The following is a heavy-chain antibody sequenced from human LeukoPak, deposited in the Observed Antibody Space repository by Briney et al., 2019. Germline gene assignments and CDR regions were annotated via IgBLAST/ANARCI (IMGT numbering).Heavy chain of an antibody. CDR1: GFTFSSYA. CDR2: ISYDGSNK. Sequence: PGGSLRLSCAASGFTFSSYAMHWVRQVPGKGLEWVAVISYDGSNKYYADSVKGRFTISRDNSKNTLYLQMNSLRAEDTAVYYCARGTWFGEFSCWFDPWGQGTLVTVSS. D-gene: IGHD3-10*01. J-gene: IGHJ5*02. V-gene: IGHV3-30*04. CDR3: ARGTWFGEFSCWFDP.